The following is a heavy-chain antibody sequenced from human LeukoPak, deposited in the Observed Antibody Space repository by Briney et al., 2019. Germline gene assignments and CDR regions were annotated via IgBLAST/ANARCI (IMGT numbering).Heavy chain of an antibody. D-gene: IGHD6-19*01. Sequence: PGGSLRLSCAASGFIFSSYEMNWVRQAPGKGLEWFSYVSGSGTIKYYADSVKGRFTISRDNAKDSVYLQMNSLTVEDTAVYFCARQYSSDWPSDFWGQGTLVTVSS. CDR1: GFIFSSYE. J-gene: IGHJ4*02. V-gene: IGHV3-48*03. CDR2: VSGSGTIK. CDR3: ARQYSSDWPSDF.